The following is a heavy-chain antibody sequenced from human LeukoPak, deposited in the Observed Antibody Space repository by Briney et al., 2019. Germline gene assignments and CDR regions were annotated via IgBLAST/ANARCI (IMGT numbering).Heavy chain of an antibody. CDR3: ARDFVVERGRYFDY. D-gene: IGHD2-15*01. CDR2: IWYDGNNK. Sequence: GRSLRLSCAASGFTFSSYGMHWVRQAPGKGLEWVAVIWYDGNNKYYTDSVKGRFTISRDNSKNTLGLQMNSLRAEDTAVYYCARDFVVERGRYFDYWGQGTLVTVSS. J-gene: IGHJ4*02. V-gene: IGHV3-33*01. CDR1: GFTFSSYG.